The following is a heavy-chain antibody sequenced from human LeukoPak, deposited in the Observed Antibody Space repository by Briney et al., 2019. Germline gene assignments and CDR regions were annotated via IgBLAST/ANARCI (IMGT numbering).Heavy chain of an antibody. Sequence: SETLSLTCTVSGGFISSSSYYWGWIRQPPGKGLEWIGSIYYSGSTYYNPSLKSRVTISVDTSKNQFSLKLSSVTAADTAVYYCARYCSGGSCYSGPHAFDIWGQGTMVTVSS. CDR1: GGFISSSSYY. D-gene: IGHD2-15*01. CDR2: IYYSGST. V-gene: IGHV4-39*07. CDR3: ARYCSGGSCYSGPHAFDI. J-gene: IGHJ3*02.